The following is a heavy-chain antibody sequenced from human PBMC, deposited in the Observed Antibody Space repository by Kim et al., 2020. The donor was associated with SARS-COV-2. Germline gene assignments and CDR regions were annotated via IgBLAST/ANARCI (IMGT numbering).Heavy chain of an antibody. CDR1: GSSISSGYY. D-gene: IGHD6-19*01. Sequence: SETLSLTCTVSGSSISSGYYWGWIRQPPGTGLEWIGSIYHSGSTYYNPSLKSRVTISVDTSKNQFSLKLSSVTAADTAVYYCARDVRPFGIAVAGATWGQGTLVTVSS. CDR2: IYHSGST. V-gene: IGHV4-38-2*02. CDR3: ARDVRPFGIAVAGAT. J-gene: IGHJ4*02.